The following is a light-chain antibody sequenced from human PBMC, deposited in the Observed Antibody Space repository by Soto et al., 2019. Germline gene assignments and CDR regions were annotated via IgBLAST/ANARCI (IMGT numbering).Light chain of an antibody. J-gene: IGKJ1*01. CDR3: QRDYSNPSS. Sequence: IRGTSCDFSMSASLSDRVTIACRASQTISSQLAWYQQIPGQAPYLLIYTASNLQSGVPSRFSGSGSGTDFTLTISSLQPEDFATYYCQRDYSNPSSFGQGTKVDIK. CDR2: TAS. V-gene: IGKV1-12*01. CDR1: QTISSQ.